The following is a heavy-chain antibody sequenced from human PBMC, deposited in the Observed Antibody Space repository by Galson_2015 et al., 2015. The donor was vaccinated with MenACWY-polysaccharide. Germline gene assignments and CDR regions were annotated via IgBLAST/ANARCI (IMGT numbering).Heavy chain of an antibody. J-gene: IGHJ3*02. D-gene: IGHD2-15*01. CDR3: AREGSRIVFHAFDT. Sequence: SLRLSCAASGIKFYGSGMHWVRQAPGKGLEWVAVIQYDGSNKVYADSVKGRCTISRNNSKNTLYLQMNSPRAEDTAVYYCAREGSRIVFHAFDTWGQGTLLTVSS. CDR2: IQYDGSNK. CDR1: GIKFYGSG. V-gene: IGHV3-33*01.